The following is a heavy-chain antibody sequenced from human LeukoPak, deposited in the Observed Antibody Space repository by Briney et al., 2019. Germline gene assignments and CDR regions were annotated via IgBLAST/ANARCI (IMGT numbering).Heavy chain of an antibody. D-gene: IGHD6-19*01. CDR2: ISGSGGNT. Sequence: PGGSLRLSCAASGFTFSSYAMSWVRQAPGKGLEWVSAISGSGGNTYYVDSVRGRFTISRDNSKNTLYLQMNSLRAEDTAVYYCAKGFPPGYSSGWYRSDCWGQGTLVTVSS. CDR3: AKGFPPGYSSGWYRSDC. V-gene: IGHV3-23*01. CDR1: GFTFSSYA. J-gene: IGHJ4*02.